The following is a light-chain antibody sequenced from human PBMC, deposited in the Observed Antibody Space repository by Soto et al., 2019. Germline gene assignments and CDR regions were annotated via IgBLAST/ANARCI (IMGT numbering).Light chain of an antibody. J-gene: IGLJ1*01. CDR2: EVS. CDR1: SSDVGGYNY. Sequence: QYALTQPASVSGSTGQSITISCTGTSSDVGGYNYVSWYQQHPGKAPKLMIYEVSNRPSGVSNRFSGSKSGNTASLTISGLQAEDEADYYCSSYTSSITYVFGTGTKVTLL. CDR3: SSYTSSITYV. V-gene: IGLV2-14*01.